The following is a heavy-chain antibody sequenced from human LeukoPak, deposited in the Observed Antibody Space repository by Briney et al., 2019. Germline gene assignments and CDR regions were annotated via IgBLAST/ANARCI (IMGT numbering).Heavy chain of an antibody. CDR2: INSSSSYI. Sequence: GGSLRLSCAASGFTFSSYSMNWVRQAPGKGLEWVSSINSSSSYIYYADSVKGRFTISRDNAKNPLYLQMNSLRAEDTAVYYCARVDNFDYYDSSGSRAPWGQGTLVTVSS. CDR1: GFTFSSYS. J-gene: IGHJ1*01. V-gene: IGHV3-21*01. D-gene: IGHD3-22*01. CDR3: ARVDNFDYYDSSGSRAP.